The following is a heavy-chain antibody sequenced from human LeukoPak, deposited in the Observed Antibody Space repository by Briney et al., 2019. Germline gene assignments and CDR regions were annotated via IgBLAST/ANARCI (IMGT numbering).Heavy chain of an antibody. J-gene: IGHJ5*02. CDR2: INPNSGVT. CDR1: GYTFTIYY. CDR3: ARLITMVRGGNRFDP. V-gene: IGHV1-2*02. Sequence: VASVKVSCKASGYTFTIYYMSWVRQAPGQGLEWMGWINPNSGVTNYAQKFQGRVTMTRDTSLVTTYMELSRVRSDDTAVYYCARLITMVRGGNRFDPWGQGTLVTVSS. D-gene: IGHD3-10*01.